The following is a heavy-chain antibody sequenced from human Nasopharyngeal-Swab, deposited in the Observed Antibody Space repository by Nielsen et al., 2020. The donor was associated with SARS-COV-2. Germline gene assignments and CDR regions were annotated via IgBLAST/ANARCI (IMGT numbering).Heavy chain of an antibody. CDR3: ARDQTGSSQSYYYYCYMDV. V-gene: IGHV3-48*04. CDR2: ISSPSSTI. J-gene: IGHJ6*03. CDR1: GFTFSSYS. D-gene: IGHD6-13*01. Sequence: GGSLRLSCAASGFTFSSYSMTWVRQAPGKGLEWVSYISSPSSTIYYADSAKGRFTISRDNAKNSLYLQMNSLRVEDTAMYFCARDQTGSSQSYYYYCYMDVWGKGTTVTVSS.